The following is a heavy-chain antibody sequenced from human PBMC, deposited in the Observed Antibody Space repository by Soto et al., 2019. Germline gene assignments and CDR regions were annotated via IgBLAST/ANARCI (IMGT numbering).Heavy chain of an antibody. CDR3: ARGLGSGWSRLYFDS. Sequence: GGSLRLSCAASGFTFSNDAMTWVRQAPGKGLECVSSITGSSGSTYYADSVKGRFTISRDNSKNTLYLQMNSLSADDTAVYYCARGLGSGWSRLYFDSWGQGTLVTVSS. CDR1: GFTFSNDA. J-gene: IGHJ4*02. V-gene: IGHV3-23*01. D-gene: IGHD6-19*01. CDR2: ITGSSGST.